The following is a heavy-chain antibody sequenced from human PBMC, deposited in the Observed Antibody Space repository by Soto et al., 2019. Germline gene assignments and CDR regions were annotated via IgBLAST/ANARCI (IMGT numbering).Heavy chain of an antibody. CDR2: INHSGST. CDR3: ARIVSGYAKNFDY. CDR1: GGSFSGYY. Sequence: LSLTCAVYGGSFSGYYWSWIRQPPGKGLEWIGEINHSGSTNYNPSLKSRVTISVDTSKNQFSLKLSSVTAADTAVYYCARIVSGYAKNFDYWGQGTLVTVSS. J-gene: IGHJ4*02. D-gene: IGHD5-12*01. V-gene: IGHV4-34*01.